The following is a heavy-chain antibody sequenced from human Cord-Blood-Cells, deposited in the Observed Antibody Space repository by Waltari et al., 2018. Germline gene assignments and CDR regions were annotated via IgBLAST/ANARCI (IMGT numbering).Heavy chain of an antibody. D-gene: IGHD3-10*01. Sequence: QVQLVESGGGVVQPGMSLRLSCAASGFTFSSSGMHWVRQAPGKGLEWVAFISYDGSNKYYADSVKGRFTISRDNSKNTLYLQMNSLRAEDTAVYYCAKSEGGSGSYWSIDYWGQGTLVTVSS. J-gene: IGHJ4*02. CDR2: ISYDGSNK. CDR3: AKSEGGSGSYWSIDY. V-gene: IGHV3-30*18. CDR1: GFTFSSSG.